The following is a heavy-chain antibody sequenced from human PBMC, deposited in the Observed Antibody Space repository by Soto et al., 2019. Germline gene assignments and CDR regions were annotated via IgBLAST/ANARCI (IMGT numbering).Heavy chain of an antibody. CDR1: GGSISSYY. CDR3: ARHGTVPEFPFYYYNYMDV. CDR2: IYYSGST. D-gene: IGHD1-1*01. J-gene: IGHJ6*03. V-gene: IGHV4-59*08. Sequence: SETLSLTCTVSGGSISSYYWSWIRQPPGKGLEWIGYIYYSGSTNYNPSLKSRVTISVDTSKNQFSLKLSSVTAADTAVYYFARHGTVPEFPFYYYNYMDVWAKGPRSPSP.